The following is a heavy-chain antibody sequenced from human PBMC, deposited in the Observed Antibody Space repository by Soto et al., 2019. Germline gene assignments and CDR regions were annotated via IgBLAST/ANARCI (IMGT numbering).Heavy chain of an antibody. J-gene: IGHJ6*02. CDR3: ARSFDSSGYTYGMDV. CDR2: VSRSSETI. D-gene: IGHD3-22*01. Sequence: EVQLVESGGGLVQPGGSLRLSCASSGFTFSKYAMNWVRQAPGKGLEWVAYVSRSSETIYYTDAVKGRFTVSRDNARDSLTLQMHSLRDEDTAVFYCARSFDSSGYTYGMDVWGQGTTVIVSS. CDR1: GFTFSKYA. V-gene: IGHV3-48*02.